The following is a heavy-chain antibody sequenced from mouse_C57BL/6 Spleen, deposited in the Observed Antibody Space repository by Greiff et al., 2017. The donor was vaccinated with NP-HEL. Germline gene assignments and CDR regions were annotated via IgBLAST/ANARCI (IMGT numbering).Heavy chain of an antibody. Sequence: QVQLKESGAELARPGASVKLSCKASGYTFTSYGISWVKQRTGQGLEWIGEIYPRSGNTYYNEKFKGKATLTADKSSSTAYIELRSLTSEDSAVYFVARPYYSNFYWYFDVWGTGTTVTVSS. V-gene: IGHV1-81*01. CDR1: GYTFTSYG. J-gene: IGHJ1*03. CDR3: ARPYYSNFYWYFDV. CDR2: IYPRSGNT. D-gene: IGHD2-5*01.